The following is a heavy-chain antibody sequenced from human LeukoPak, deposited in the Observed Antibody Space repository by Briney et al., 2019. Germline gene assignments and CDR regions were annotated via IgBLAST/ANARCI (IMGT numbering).Heavy chain of an antibody. CDR2: INPSSGTT. J-gene: IGHJ3*02. V-gene: IGHV1-46*01. CDR1: GYTSTKYY. D-gene: IGHD6-19*01. CDR3: ARDRAFAGTKEDAFDN. Sequence: ASVKVSCKASGYTSTKYYIHWVRRAPGQGLEWMGRINPSSGTTSYPQKFQGRVTMTRDTSTSTVYVELSRLRSEDTAIYYCARDRAFAGTKEDAFDNWGQGTMVTVSS.